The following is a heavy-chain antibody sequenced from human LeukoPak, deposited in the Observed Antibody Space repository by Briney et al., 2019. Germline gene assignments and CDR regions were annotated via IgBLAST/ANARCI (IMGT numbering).Heavy chain of an antibody. CDR2: INPDGRVR. J-gene: IGHJ3*02. D-gene: IGHD5-18*01. CDR3: AKIPDTAMVTHAFDI. Sequence: PGGSLRLSCAASGFTFSSYWMTWVRQAPGKGLQWVANINPDGRVRDYVDSVKGRFTISRENAKSSLYLQINSLRAEDTAVYYCAKIPDTAMVTHAFDIWGQGTMVTVSS. CDR1: GFTFSSYW. V-gene: IGHV3-7*01.